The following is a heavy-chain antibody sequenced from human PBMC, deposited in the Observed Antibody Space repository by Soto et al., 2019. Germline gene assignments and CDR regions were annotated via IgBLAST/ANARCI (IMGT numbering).Heavy chain of an antibody. CDR1: GGFISSSAYY. Sequence: SETLSLTCTVSGGFISSSAYYWGWIRQTPGKGLEWIGNIHYSGSTNYNPSLKSRVTISVDTSKNQFSLKLSSVTAADTAVYYCARSPPIMVAANPWFDPWGQGTLVTVSS. CDR3: ARSPPIMVAANPWFDP. CDR2: IHYSGST. D-gene: IGHD2-15*01. J-gene: IGHJ5*02. V-gene: IGHV4-39*07.